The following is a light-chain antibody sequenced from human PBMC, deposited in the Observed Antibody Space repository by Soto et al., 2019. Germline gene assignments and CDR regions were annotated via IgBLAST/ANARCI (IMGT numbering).Light chain of an antibody. CDR2: WAS. Sequence: DIVMTQSPDSLAVSLGERATINCKSSQNILYSSNNKNYLAWYQQKPGQPPKLLIYWASTRESGVPDRFSGSGSGTDFTRTISSLQAEDVAVYYCQQYYGSSGTFGQGTKVEIK. V-gene: IGKV4-1*01. CDR1: QNILYSSNNKNY. J-gene: IGKJ1*01. CDR3: QQYYGSSGT.